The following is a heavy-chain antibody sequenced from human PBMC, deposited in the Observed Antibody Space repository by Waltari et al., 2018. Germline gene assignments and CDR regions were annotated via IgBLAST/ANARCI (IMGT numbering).Heavy chain of an antibody. Sequence: QVQLQESDPGLVKPSETLSLTCTFPGDSVSSGRYYLSGIRQPPGKGLEWIVYIYFSGGTNYNPYLKSRVTISIKTSKGQFSLKMSSVTAADTAVYYCARDFYSSGSVNWGQGILVTVSS. CDR3: ARDFYSSGSVN. D-gene: IGHD3-10*01. J-gene: IGHJ4*02. CDR1: GDSVSSGRYY. CDR2: IYFSGGT. V-gene: IGHV4-61*01.